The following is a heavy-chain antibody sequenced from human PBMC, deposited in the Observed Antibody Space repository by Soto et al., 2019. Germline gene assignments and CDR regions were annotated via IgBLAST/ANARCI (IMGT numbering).Heavy chain of an antibody. CDR2: ITGSGTTV. CDR1: GFTFSTYS. CDR3: ARGSSNWAYYFDF. V-gene: IGHV3-48*02. D-gene: IGHD6-13*01. Sequence: EVHLVESGGGLVQPGGSLRLSCAASGFTFSTYSLNWVRQAPGKGLEWVSYITGSGTTVYYADSVRGRFTISRDNTKNSLYLHMISLRDDDTAVSYCARGSSNWAYYFDFWGQGTLVTVSS. J-gene: IGHJ4*02.